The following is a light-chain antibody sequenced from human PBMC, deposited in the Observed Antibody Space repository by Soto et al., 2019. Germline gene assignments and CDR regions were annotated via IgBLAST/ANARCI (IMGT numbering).Light chain of an antibody. V-gene: IGKV1-9*01. Sequence: DIQLTQSPSFLSASVGDRVTITCRASQGISSYLAWYQQKPGKAPNLLIHTASTLQSGVPSRFSGSGSGTEFTLTISSLQPEDFATYYCQQHNSYPITFGQGTRLDIK. CDR1: QGISSY. CDR2: TAS. J-gene: IGKJ5*01. CDR3: QQHNSYPIT.